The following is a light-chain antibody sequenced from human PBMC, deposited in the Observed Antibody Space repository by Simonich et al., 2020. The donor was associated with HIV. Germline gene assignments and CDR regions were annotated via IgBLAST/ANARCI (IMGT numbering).Light chain of an antibody. J-gene: IGLJ3*02. CDR2: KDS. CDR1: ALPKQY. Sequence: SYELTQPPSVSVSPGQTARITCSGDALPKQYAYWYQQKPGQAPVLVIYKDSGRPSGFPERFSGSSAGTTVTLTISGVQAEDEADYYCQSADTSGTYRGVFGGGTKLTVL. CDR3: QSADTSGTYRGV. V-gene: IGLV3-25*03.